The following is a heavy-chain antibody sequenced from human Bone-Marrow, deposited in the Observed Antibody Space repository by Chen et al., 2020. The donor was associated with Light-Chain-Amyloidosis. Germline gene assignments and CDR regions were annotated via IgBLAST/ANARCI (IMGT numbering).Heavy chain of an antibody. D-gene: IGHD5-12*01. V-gene: IGHV5-51*01. CDR3: ARRRDGYNFDY. Sequence: EVQLEQSGPEVKKPGESLDNSCKGSSYTLPNYWIGRVRQMPGQGLEWMGVIYPNFSDARYSPTFEGQVTISADESITTAYLQWRSLKASDTAMYYCARRRDGYNFDYWGQGTLVTFSS. J-gene: IGHJ4*02. CDR2: IYPNFSDA. CDR1: SYTLPNYW.